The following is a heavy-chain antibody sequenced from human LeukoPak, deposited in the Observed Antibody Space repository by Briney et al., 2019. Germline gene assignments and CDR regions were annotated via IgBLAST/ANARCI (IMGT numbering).Heavy chain of an antibody. CDR2: ISSSSSYI. CDR3: ARDMSTVTTPDY. V-gene: IGHV3-21*01. D-gene: IGHD4-17*01. CDR1: GFTFGSYS. J-gene: IGHJ4*02. Sequence: GGSLRLSCAASGFTFGSYSMNWVRQAPGKGLEWVSSISSSSSYIYYADSVKGRFTISRDNAKNSLYLQMNSLRAEDTAVYYCARDMSTVTTPDYWGQGTLVTVSS.